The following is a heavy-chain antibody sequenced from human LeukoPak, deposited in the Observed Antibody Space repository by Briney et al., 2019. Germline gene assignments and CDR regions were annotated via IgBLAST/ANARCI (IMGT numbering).Heavy chain of an antibody. J-gene: IGHJ4*02. D-gene: IGHD3-10*01. CDR3: TTATMIRGVSDY. Sequence: GGSLRLSCADSGFTFSDAWMSWVRQAPGRGLEWVGRIKSKTDGAATDYAAPVKRRFTISRDDSKNTLFLQMNSLRTEDTAVYYCTTATMIRGVSDYWGQGTLVTVSS. CDR2: IKSKTDGAAT. V-gene: IGHV3-15*01. CDR1: GFTFSDAW.